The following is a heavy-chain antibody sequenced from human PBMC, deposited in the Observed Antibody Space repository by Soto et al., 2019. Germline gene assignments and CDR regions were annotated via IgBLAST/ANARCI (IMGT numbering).Heavy chain of an antibody. CDR3: ATSNIFFLQSGGSNQVPLRF. Sequence: QVQLQQWGAGLLKPSETLSLTCAVSGGSLSSYYWSWIRQPPGKGLEWIGEIYHSGSTNYNPSLNCRVTISLDSSQNQFYLQLCSVTAADPYVYYCATSNIFFLQSGGSNQVPLRFWGHGTMI. J-gene: IGHJ3*01. CDR1: GGSLSSYY. V-gene: IGHV4-34*02. D-gene: IGHD2-15*01. CDR2: IYHSGST.